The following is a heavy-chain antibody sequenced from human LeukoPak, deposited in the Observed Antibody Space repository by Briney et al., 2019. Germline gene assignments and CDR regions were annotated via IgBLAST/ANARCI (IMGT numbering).Heavy chain of an antibody. Sequence: SETLSLTCTVSGGSISSYYWSWIRQPAGKGLEWIGRIYTSGSTNYNPSLKSRVTMSVDTSKNQFSLKLNSVTAADTAVYYCARLGRWLQFVYWGQETLVTVSS. CDR1: GGSISSYY. J-gene: IGHJ4*02. CDR3: ARLGRWLQFVY. V-gene: IGHV4-4*07. D-gene: IGHD5-24*01. CDR2: IYTSGST.